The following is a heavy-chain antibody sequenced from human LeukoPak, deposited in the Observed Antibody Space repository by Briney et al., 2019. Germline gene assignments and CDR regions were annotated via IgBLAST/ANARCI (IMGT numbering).Heavy chain of an antibody. CDR3: ARGCYSGSYCELDP. D-gene: IGHD1-26*01. J-gene: IGHJ5*02. V-gene: IGHV1-8*02. Sequence: ASVKVSCKASGYTFTGYYMHWVRQATGQGLEWMGWMNPNSGNTGYAQKFQGRVTVTRNTSISTAYMELSSLRSEDTAVYYCARGCYSGSYCELDPWGQGTLVTVSS. CDR1: GYTFTGYY. CDR2: MNPNSGNT.